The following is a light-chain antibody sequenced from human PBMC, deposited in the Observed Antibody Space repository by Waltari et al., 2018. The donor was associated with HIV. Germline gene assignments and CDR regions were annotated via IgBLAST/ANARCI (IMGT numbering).Light chain of an antibody. Sequence: QSALTQPASVSGSPGQSITVSCTGTSSDIGSYNYVSWYQQTPGTAPKLVIYEVNKRPSGISNLFSGSKSGTTASLTISGLQTEDEAHYYCSSFTTSNTLLFGGGTKVTIL. CDR3: SSFTTSNTLL. CDR2: EVN. J-gene: IGLJ2*01. CDR1: SSDIGSYNY. V-gene: IGLV2-14*01.